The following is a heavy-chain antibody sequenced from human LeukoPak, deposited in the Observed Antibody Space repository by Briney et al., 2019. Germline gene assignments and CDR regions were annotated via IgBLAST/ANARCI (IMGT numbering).Heavy chain of an antibody. Sequence: LSLTCTVSGGSISSSSYYWGWVRQAPGKGLEWVSYISSSGSTIYYADSVKGRFTISRDNAKNSLYLQMNSLRAEDTAVYYCARDQTPFYWGQGSLVTVSS. CDR3: ARDQTPFY. J-gene: IGHJ4*02. CDR1: GGSISSSSYY. CDR2: ISSSGSTI. V-gene: IGHV3-11*04. D-gene: IGHD2-15*01.